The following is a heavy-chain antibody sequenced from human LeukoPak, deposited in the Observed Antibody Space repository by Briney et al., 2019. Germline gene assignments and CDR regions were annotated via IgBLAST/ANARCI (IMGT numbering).Heavy chain of an antibody. CDR3: ARDIGRGDYYYYGMDV. Sequence: GGSLRLSCAASGFTFSSYAMHWVRQAPGKGLEYVSAISSNGGSTYYANSVKGRFTISRDNSKNTLYLQMGSLRAEDMAVYYCARDIGRGDYYYYGMDVWGQGTTVTVSS. CDR2: ISSNGGST. D-gene: IGHD3-16*02. V-gene: IGHV3-64*01. CDR1: GFTFSSYA. J-gene: IGHJ6*02.